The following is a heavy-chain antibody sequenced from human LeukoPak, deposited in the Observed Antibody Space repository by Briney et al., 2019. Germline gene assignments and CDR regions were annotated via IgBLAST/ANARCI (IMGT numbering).Heavy chain of an antibody. CDR1: GFTFGDYA. J-gene: IGHJ3*02. D-gene: IGHD3-3*01. CDR3: ARTYDFGRGPPGDAFDN. Sequence: GGSLRLSCTASGFTFGDYAMNWVRQAPGKGLEWVSYIDARSGIVYYADSVQGRFTISRDDAKDSVFLQMNSLRVDDTAVYYCARTYDFGRGPPGDAFDNWGQGTLVTVPS. CDR2: IDARSGIV. V-gene: IGHV3-48*01.